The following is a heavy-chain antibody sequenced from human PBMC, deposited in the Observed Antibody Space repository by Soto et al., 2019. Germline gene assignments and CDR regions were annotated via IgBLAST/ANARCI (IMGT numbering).Heavy chain of an antibody. CDR1: GFTFSNAW. V-gene: IGHV3-15*01. Sequence: GGSLRLSXAASGFTFSNAWMSWVRQAPGKGLEWVGRIKSKTDGGTTDYAAPVKGRFTISRDDSKNTLYLQMNSLKTEDTAVYYCTTAAVVPAAAWYYYYGMDVWGQGTTVTVS. CDR3: TTAAVVPAAAWYYYYGMDV. D-gene: IGHD2-2*01. CDR2: IKSKTDGGTT. J-gene: IGHJ6*02.